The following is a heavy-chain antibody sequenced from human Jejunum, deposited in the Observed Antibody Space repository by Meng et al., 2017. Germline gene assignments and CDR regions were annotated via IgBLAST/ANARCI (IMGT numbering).Heavy chain of an antibody. CDR1: GCTFSNAW. Sequence: GGTLRLTCAASGCTFSNAWMSWVRQAPGKGLEWVGRIKSKTDGGTTDYAAPVKGRFTISRDDSKNTLYLQMNSLKTEDTAVYYCATDLTYSSSWYGFDYWGQGTLVTVSS. J-gene: IGHJ4*02. V-gene: IGHV3-15*01. CDR3: ATDLTYSSSWYGFDY. CDR2: IKSKTDGGTT. D-gene: IGHD6-13*01.